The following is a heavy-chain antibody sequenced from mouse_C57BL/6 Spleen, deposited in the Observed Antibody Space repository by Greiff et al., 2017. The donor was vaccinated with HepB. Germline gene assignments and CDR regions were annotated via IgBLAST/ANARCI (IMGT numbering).Heavy chain of an antibody. J-gene: IGHJ4*01. Sequence: EVKLVESEGGLVQPGSSMKLSCTASGFTFSDYYMAWVRQVPEKGLEWVANINYDGSSTYYLDSLKSRFIISRDNAKNILYLQMSSLKSEDTATYYCAREGPYYDYDGVYAMDYWGQGTSVTVSS. CDR1: GFTFSDYY. D-gene: IGHD2-4*01. CDR2: INYDGSST. CDR3: AREGPYYDYDGVYAMDY. V-gene: IGHV5-16*01.